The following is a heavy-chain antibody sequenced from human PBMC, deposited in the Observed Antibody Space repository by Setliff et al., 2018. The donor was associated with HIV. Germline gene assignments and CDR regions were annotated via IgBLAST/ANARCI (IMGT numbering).Heavy chain of an antibody. V-gene: IGHV1-18*01. D-gene: IGHD6-19*01. CDR1: GYTFTSYG. CDR3: ARGDSSGYYYYYGMDV. CDR2: ISAYNGNT. J-gene: IGHJ6*02. Sequence: ASVKVSCKASGYTFTSYGISWVRQAPGQGLEWMGWISAYNGNTNYAQKLQGRVTMTTDTSTSTAYMELRSLRSDDTAAYYCARGDSSGYYYYYGMDVWGQGTTVTVSS.